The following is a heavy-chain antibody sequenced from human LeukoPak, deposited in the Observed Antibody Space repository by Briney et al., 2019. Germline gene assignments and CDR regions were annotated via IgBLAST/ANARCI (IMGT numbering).Heavy chain of an antibody. Sequence: GGSLRLSCAASGFASSSYSFNCVRQAPREGLEWISSFSNTKTYINYADSVKGRFTISRDNAKNSLFLHMTSLRAEDTAVYYCVRDGAYYDSAPNNCDFWAQGTLVAVSS. V-gene: IGHV3-21*01. J-gene: IGHJ4*02. CDR3: VRDGAYYDSAPNNCDF. CDR2: FSNTKTYI. CDR1: GFASSSYS. D-gene: IGHD3-22*01.